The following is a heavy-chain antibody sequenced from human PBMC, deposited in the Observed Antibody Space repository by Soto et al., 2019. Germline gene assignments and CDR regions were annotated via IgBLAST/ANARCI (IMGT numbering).Heavy chain of an antibody. CDR1: GYTFTSYA. Sequence: ASVKVSCKASGYTFTSYAMHWVRQAPGQRLEWMGWINAGNGNTKYSQKFQGRVTITRDTSASTAYMELSSLRSEDTAVYYCARDRHTARGWYDYWGQGTLVTVS. CDR3: ARDRHTARGWYDY. CDR2: INAGNGNT. V-gene: IGHV1-3*01. D-gene: IGHD6-19*01. J-gene: IGHJ4*02.